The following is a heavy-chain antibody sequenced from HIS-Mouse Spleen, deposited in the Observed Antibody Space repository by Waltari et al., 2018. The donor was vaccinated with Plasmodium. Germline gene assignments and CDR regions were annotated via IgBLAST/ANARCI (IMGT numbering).Heavy chain of an antibody. Sequence: QVQLVESGGGVVQPGRSLRLSCAASGFTFSSYAMHWVRQAPGKGLGLGAVISYDGSKKYYADSVKGRFTISRDNSKNTLYLQMNSLRAEDTAVYYCARSHFRFLEWLFDYWGQGTLVTVSS. V-gene: IGHV3-30*04. CDR3: ARSHFRFLEWLFDY. J-gene: IGHJ4*02. CDR2: ISYDGSKK. CDR1: GFTFSSYA. D-gene: IGHD3-3*01.